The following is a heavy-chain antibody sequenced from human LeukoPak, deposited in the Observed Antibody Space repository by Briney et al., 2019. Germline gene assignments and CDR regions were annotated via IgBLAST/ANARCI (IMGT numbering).Heavy chain of an antibody. CDR1: GFTFSNYW. D-gene: IGHD3-10*01. J-gene: IGHJ4*02. CDR3: ARGVTSAN. V-gene: IGHV3-7*01. Sequence: GGSLRLSCAASGFTFSNYWMTWVRQAPGKGLEWVANIKQDGSEKNYVDSVKGRFTISRDNTENSLFLQMNSLRVEDTAVYYCARGVTSANRGQGTLVTVSS. CDR2: IKQDGSEK.